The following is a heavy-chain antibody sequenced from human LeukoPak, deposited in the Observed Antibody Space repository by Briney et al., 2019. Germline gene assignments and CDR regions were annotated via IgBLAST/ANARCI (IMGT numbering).Heavy chain of an antibody. D-gene: IGHD4-17*01. V-gene: IGHV4-59*01. CDR1: GGSISSYY. Sequence: SETLSLTCTVSGGSISSYYWSWIRQPPGKGLEWIGYIYYSGSTNYNPSLKSRVTISVDTSKNQFSLKLSSVTAADTAVYYCARDNDYLDAFDIWGQGTMVTVSS. CDR3: ARDNDYLDAFDI. CDR2: IYYSGST. J-gene: IGHJ3*02.